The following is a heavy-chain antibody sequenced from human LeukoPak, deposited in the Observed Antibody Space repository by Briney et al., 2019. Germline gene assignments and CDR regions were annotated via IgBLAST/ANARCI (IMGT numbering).Heavy chain of an antibody. V-gene: IGHV3-7*01. D-gene: IGHD3-3*01. CDR3: ARVGYDFWSGWTYYYYYYMDV. CDR2: IKQDGSEK. CDR1: GFTFSSYW. J-gene: IGHJ6*03. Sequence: GRSLRLSCAASGFTFSSYWMSWVRQAPGKGLEWVANIKQDGSEKYYVDSVKGRFTISRDNAKNSLYLQMNSLRAEDTAVYYCARVGYDFWSGWTYYYYYYMDVWGKGTTVTVSS.